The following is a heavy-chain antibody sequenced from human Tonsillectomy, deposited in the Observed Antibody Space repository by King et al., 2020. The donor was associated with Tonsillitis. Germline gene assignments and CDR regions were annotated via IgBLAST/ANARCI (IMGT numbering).Heavy chain of an antibody. V-gene: IGHV3-48*02. CDR1: GFTFSTYS. D-gene: IGHD3-9*01. Sequence: VQSGGSLRLSCAASGFTFSTYSMTWVRQAPGKGLEWVSYITSSSSTIYYADSVKGRFTISRDNAKNSLYLQINSLRDEDTAVNYCARDRVSDIWTGYPDGMDVWGQGTTVTVSS. CDR3: ARDRVSDIWTGYPDGMDV. J-gene: IGHJ6*02. CDR2: ITSSSSTI.